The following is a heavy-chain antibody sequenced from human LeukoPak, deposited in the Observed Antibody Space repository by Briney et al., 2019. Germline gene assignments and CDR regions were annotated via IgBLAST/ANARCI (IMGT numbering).Heavy chain of an antibody. CDR3: ARGGVGLLWFGELLPCDF. V-gene: IGHV3-74*01. J-gene: IGHJ4*02. CDR1: GYTFSSDC. D-gene: IGHD3-10*01. Sequence: GSLILSWAAAGYTFSSDCRHWVRQAPGKGLVWVSRINSDGSSTSYADSVKGRFTISRDNAKNTLYLQMNSLRAEETAVYYCARGGVGLLWFGELLPCDFWGQGTLVTVSS. CDR2: INSDGSST.